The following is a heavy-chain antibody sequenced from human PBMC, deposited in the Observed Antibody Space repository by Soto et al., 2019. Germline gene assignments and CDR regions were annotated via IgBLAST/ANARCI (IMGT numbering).Heavy chain of an antibody. CDR3: AKVGSSSWFRGYFDY. CDR1: GFSFEDHA. J-gene: IGHJ4*02. D-gene: IGHD6-13*01. V-gene: IGHV3-23*01. Sequence: PGGSLRLSCAASGFSFEDHAMSWVRQAPGKGLEWVSTISGSGTYTYYADSVKGRFTISRDNSKNTLYLQMNSLRAEDTAVYYCAKVGSSSWFRGYFDYWGQGTLVTVSS. CDR2: ISGSGTYT.